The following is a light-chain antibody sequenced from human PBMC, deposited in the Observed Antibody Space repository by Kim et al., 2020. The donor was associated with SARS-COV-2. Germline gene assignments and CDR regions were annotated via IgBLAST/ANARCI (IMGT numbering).Light chain of an antibody. Sequence: FSPGERATLSCRASQSVRSSYLAWYQQKPGQAPRLLIYGASSRATGIPDRFSGSGSGTDFTLTISRLEPEDFAVYYCQQYGSTPYTFGQGTKLEI. V-gene: IGKV3-20*01. CDR2: GAS. J-gene: IGKJ2*01. CDR3: QQYGSTPYT. CDR1: QSVRSSY.